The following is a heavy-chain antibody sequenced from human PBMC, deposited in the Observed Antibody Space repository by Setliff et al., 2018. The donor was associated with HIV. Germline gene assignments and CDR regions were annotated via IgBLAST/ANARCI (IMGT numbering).Heavy chain of an antibody. V-gene: IGHV5-51*01. CDR2: IYPGDSDT. CDR3: ARVIVGASDAFDI. J-gene: IGHJ3*02. CDR1: GYSFTSYW. Sequence: GESLKISCKGSGYSFTSYWIGWVRQMPGKGLEWMGVIYPGDSDTRYSPSFQGQVTISVDKSISTAYLQWSSLRASDIAMYDCARVIVGASDAFDIWGQGTMVTVSS. D-gene: IGHD1-26*01.